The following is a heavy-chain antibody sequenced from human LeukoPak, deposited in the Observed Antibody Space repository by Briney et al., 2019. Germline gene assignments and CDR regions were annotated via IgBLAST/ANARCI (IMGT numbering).Heavy chain of an antibody. V-gene: IGHV3-30*04. CDR3: ASSGSYRFDY. CDR1: GFSFNNYA. J-gene: IGHJ4*02. Sequence: GGSLRLSCAGSGFSFNNYAMHWVRQAPGKGLEWVAVISKDGRNVNYADSEKGRFTISRDNAKNSLYLQMNSLRDEDTAVYYCASSGSYRFDYWGQGTLVTVSS. CDR2: ISKDGRNV. D-gene: IGHD1-26*01.